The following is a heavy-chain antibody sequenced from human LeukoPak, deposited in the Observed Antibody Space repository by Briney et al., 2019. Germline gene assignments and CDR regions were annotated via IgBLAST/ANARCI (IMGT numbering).Heavy chain of an antibody. CDR1: GGSISSSNW. D-gene: IGHD3-16*01. J-gene: IGHJ5*02. CDR2: IYHSGST. V-gene: IGHV4-4*02. CDR3: ARWAVMAEFGYNWFDP. Sequence: SGTLSLTCAVSGGSISSSNWWSWVRQPPGKGLEWIGVIYHSGSTNYNPSLKSRVTISVDKSKNQFSLKMSSVTAADTAVYYCARWAVMAEFGYNWFDPWGQGTLVTVSS.